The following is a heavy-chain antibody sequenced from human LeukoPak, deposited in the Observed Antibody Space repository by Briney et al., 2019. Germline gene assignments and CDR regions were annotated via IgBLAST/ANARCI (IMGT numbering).Heavy chain of an antibody. CDR1: GFTFSSYA. V-gene: IGHV3-23*01. CDR2: ISGSGGRT. J-gene: IGHJ4*02. D-gene: IGHD3-22*01. Sequence: GGSLRLPCAASGFTFSSYAMSWVRQAPGKGLEWVSAISGSGGRTYYADSVKGRFTISRDNSKNTLYLQMNSLRAEDTAVYYCAKEENYYDSSGYRHNAYWGQGTLVTVSS. CDR3: AKEENYYDSSGYRHNAY.